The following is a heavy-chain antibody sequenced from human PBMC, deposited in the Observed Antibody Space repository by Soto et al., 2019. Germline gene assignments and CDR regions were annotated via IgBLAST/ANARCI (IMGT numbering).Heavy chain of an antibody. CDR1: GYTFTSYY. Sequence: ASVKVSCKASGYTFTSYYMHWVRQAPGQGLEWMGIINPSGGSTSYAQKFQGRVTMTRDTSTSTVYMELSSLRSEDTAVYYCARVGGSTVTTSKFDYWGQGTLVTVSS. CDR2: INPSGGST. D-gene: IGHD4-4*01. CDR3: ARVGGSTVTTSKFDY. J-gene: IGHJ4*02. V-gene: IGHV1-46*01.